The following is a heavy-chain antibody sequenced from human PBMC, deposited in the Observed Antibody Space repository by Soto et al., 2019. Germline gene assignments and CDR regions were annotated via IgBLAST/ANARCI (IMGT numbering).Heavy chain of an antibody. D-gene: IGHD6-19*01. V-gene: IGHV3-33*01. CDR1: GFTFSSYG. J-gene: IGHJ6*02. Sequence: GGSLRLSCAASGFTFSSYGMHWVRQAPGKGLEWVAVIWYDGSNKYYADSVKGRFTISRDNSKNTLYLQMNSLRAEDTAVYYCARDSEYSSGWYVHYYYYYGMDVWGQGTTVTVSS. CDR2: IWYDGSNK. CDR3: ARDSEYSSGWYVHYYYYYGMDV.